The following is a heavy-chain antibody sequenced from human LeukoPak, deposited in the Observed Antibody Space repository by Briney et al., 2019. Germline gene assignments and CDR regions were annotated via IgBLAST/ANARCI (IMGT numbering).Heavy chain of an antibody. CDR3: AKDLELTGERGYFDY. Sequence: GGSLRLSCAASGFTFSSYGMHWVRQAPGKGLEWVAFIRYDGSNKYYADSVKGRFTISRDNSKNTLYLQMNSLRAEDTAVYYCAKDLELTGERGYFDYWGQGTLVTVSS. V-gene: IGHV3-30*02. CDR2: IRYDGSNK. J-gene: IGHJ4*02. CDR1: GFTFSSYG. D-gene: IGHD7-27*01.